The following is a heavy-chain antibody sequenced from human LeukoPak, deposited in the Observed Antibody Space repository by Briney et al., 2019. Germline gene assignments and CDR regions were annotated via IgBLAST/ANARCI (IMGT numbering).Heavy chain of an antibody. J-gene: IGHJ4*02. CDR1: GGSFSGYY. D-gene: IGHD5-18*01. Sequence: PSETLSLTCAVYGGSFSGYYWSWIRQPPGKGLEWIGEINHSGSTNYNPSLRSRVTISVDTSKNQFSLKLSSVTAADTAVYYCARGLSTAMVDWGQGTLVTVSS. V-gene: IGHV4-34*01. CDR3: ARGLSTAMVD. CDR2: INHSGST.